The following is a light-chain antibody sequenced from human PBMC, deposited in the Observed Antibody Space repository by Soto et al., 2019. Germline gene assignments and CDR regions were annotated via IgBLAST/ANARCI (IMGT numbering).Light chain of an antibody. CDR1: QSVTSTY. CDR2: GAS. CDR3: HQYGSSAPYT. J-gene: IGKJ2*01. V-gene: IGKV3-20*01. Sequence: EIVLTQSPGTLSLSPGERATLSCRASQSVTSTYLAWYQQKLGQAPRLLIYGASSRATGIPDRFSGSGSGTDFTLTISRLEPEDFAVYYCHQYGSSAPYTFGQGTKLEIK.